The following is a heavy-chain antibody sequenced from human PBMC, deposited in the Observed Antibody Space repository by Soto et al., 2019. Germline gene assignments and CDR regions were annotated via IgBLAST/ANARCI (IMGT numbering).Heavy chain of an antibody. D-gene: IGHD3-22*01. V-gene: IGHV3-30*18. J-gene: IGHJ4*02. Sequence: SGGSLRLSCAASGFTFSSYGMHWVRQAPGKGLEWVAVISYDGSNKYYADSVKGRFTISRDNSKNTLYLQMNSLRAEDTAVYYCANSGSSGYYDLLDDRGQGTLVTGSS. CDR1: GFTFSSYG. CDR3: ANSGSSGYYDLLDD. CDR2: ISYDGSNK.